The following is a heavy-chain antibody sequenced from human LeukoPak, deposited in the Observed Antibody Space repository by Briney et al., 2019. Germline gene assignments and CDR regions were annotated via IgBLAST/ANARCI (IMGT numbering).Heavy chain of an antibody. Sequence: ASVKVSCTASGYTFTSYGISWVRQAPGQGLEWMGWISAYNGNTNYAQKLQGRVTMTTDTSTSTAYMELRSLRSDDTAVYYCASPAHYYDSKEMGYWGQGTLVTVSS. J-gene: IGHJ4*02. V-gene: IGHV1-18*01. CDR2: ISAYNGNT. CDR1: GYTFTSYG. D-gene: IGHD3-22*01. CDR3: ASPAHYYDSKEMGY.